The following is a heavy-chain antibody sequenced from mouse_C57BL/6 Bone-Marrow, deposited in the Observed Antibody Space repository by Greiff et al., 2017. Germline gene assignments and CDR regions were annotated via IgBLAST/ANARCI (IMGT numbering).Heavy chain of an antibody. CDR3: CRHDYVSPFAY. J-gene: IGHJ3*01. CDR1: GFSLTSYG. V-gene: IGHV2-2*01. D-gene: IGHD1-1*01. Sequence: VQVVESGPGLVQPSQCLSITCTVSGFSLTSYGVHWVRQSPGKGLEWLGVIWSGGSTAYNAAFISRLNISKDYSKSQFFFKMISLQADDAAIYYCCRHDYVSPFAYWGQGTLVTVSA. CDR2: IWSGGST.